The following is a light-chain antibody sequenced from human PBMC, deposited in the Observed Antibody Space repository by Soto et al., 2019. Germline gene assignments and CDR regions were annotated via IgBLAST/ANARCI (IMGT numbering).Light chain of an antibody. V-gene: IGKV1-5*01. Sequence: DIPMTQSPSTLSASVGDRVTITCRARHSISTWLAWYQQKPGKAPKVLISEASNLQSGVPSRFSGSGSGTEFTLTISSLQPDDIGTYYCQEYSRYFGGGTKVEIK. J-gene: IGKJ4*01. CDR2: EAS. CDR3: QEYSRY. CDR1: HSISTW.